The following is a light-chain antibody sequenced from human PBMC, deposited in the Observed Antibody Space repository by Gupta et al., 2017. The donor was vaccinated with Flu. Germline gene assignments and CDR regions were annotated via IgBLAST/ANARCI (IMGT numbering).Light chain of an antibody. CDR2: EVS. V-gene: IGLV2-18*02. CDR3: SSYTSSYTFV. CDR1: SFDVGTYNR. J-gene: IGLJ1*01. Sequence: QSALTQPPSVSGSPGQSVTISCTGTSFDVGTYNRVPWYQQSPGTVPKLMIYEVSKRPSGVPDRFSGSKSGNTASLTISGLQGEDEADYYCSSYTSSYTFVFGTGTKVTVL.